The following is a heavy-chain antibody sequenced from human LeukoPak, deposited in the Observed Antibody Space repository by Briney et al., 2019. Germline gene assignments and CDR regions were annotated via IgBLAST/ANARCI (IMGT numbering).Heavy chain of an antibody. CDR1: GLTFSSYA. CDR2: ISIDGGRT. Sequence: GGSLRLTCAASGLTFSSYAMSWVRQAPGKGPEWVSTISIDGGRTYYADSVKGRFTVSRDTSKNTLYLQMNSLRAEDTAVYYCARKGIGSSRYQNMDVWGKGTTVTVSS. CDR3: ARKGIGSSRYQNMDV. J-gene: IGHJ6*03. D-gene: IGHD6-25*01. V-gene: IGHV3-23*01.